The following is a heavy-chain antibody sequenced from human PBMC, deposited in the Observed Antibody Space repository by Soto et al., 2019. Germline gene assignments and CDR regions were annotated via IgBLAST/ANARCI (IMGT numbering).Heavy chain of an antibody. V-gene: IGHV3-23*01. CDR2: ISGSGANT. CDR1: GFSISSNA. CDR3: AKRQSGNFGPCDS. D-gene: IGHD3-3*01. Sequence: GGSLRLSCAGSGFSISSNAMSWVRQAPGKGLEWVSGISGSGANTNYADSVKGRFAISIDNSKNKLYLHMSRLRAEDTAVYYCAKRQSGNFGPCDSWGQGTLVTVSS. J-gene: IGHJ4*02.